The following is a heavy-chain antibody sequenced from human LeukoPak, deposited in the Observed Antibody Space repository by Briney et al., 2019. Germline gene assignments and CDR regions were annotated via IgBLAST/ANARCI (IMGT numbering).Heavy chain of an antibody. CDR1: GYTLTELS. J-gene: IGHJ4*02. V-gene: IGHV1-24*01. D-gene: IGHD2-15*01. CDR3: ATSPLSQPRGYCSGGSCYSTLDY. Sequence: ASVKVSCKVSGYTLTELSMHWVRQAPGKGLEWMGGFDPEDGETIYAQKFQGRVTMTEDTSTDTAYMELSSLRSEDTAVYYCATSPLSQPRGYCSGGSCYSTLDYWGQGTLVTVSS. CDR2: FDPEDGET.